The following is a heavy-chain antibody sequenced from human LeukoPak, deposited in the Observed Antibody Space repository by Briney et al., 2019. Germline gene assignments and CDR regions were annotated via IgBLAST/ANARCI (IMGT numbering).Heavy chain of an antibody. CDR2: ISYDGSNK. CDR1: GFTFSSYA. D-gene: IGHD4-17*01. V-gene: IGHV3-30-3*01. J-gene: IGHJ4*02. Sequence: GGSLRLSCAASGFTFSSYAMHWVRQAPGKGLEWVAVISYDGSNKYYADSVKGRFTISRDNSKNTLYLQMNSLRAEDTAVYYCASWNTVTLEYWGQGTLVTVSS. CDR3: ASWNTVTLEY.